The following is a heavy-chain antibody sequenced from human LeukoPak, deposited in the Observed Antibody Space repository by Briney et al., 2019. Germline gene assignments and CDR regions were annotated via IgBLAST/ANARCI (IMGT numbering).Heavy chain of an antibody. V-gene: IGHV3-11*05. Sequence: PGGSLRLSCAASGFTFSNAWMSWVRQAPGKGLEWVSYISSSSSYTNYADSVKGRFTISRDNAKNPLYLQMNSLRAEDTAVYYCARVSIVATTYGYYFDYWGQGTLVTVSS. J-gene: IGHJ4*02. CDR1: GFTFSNAW. CDR3: ARVSIVATTYGYYFDY. D-gene: IGHD5-12*01. CDR2: ISSSSSYT.